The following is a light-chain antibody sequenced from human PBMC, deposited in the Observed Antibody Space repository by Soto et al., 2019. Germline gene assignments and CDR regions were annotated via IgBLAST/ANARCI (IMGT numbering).Light chain of an antibody. J-gene: IGKJ3*01. Sequence: EIVLTQSPDTLSLSPGERATLSCRAGQTIDSLLFWYQQKPGQPPRILIYDASYRATGVQARFIGGGSWTDFPLTSTSLEHEYFAVYCCHQRSNCIFAFGPGTKV. CDR3: HQRSNCIFA. CDR1: QTIDSL. CDR2: DAS. V-gene: IGKV3-11*01.